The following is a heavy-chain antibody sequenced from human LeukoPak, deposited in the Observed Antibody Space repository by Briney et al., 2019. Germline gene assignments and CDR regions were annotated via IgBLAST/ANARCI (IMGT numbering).Heavy chain of an antibody. CDR1: GFTVSSNY. CDR3: ARDSTSGRNWFDP. J-gene: IGHJ5*02. V-gene: IGHV3-23*01. Sequence: GGSLRLSCAASGFTVSSNYMSWVRQAPGKGLEWVSAISFSGGDAHYADSVKGRFTISRDNSKNTVYLQMNSLRAEDTAVYFCARDSTSGRNWFDPWGRGTLVTVSS. D-gene: IGHD2-2*01. CDR2: ISFSGGDA.